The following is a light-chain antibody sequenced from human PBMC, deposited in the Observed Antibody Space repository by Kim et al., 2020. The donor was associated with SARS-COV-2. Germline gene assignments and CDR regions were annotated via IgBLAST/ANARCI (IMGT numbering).Light chain of an antibody. V-gene: IGKV3-20*01. CDR2: GAS. Sequence: EIVLTQSPGTLSLSLGERATLSCRACQSVSSSYLAWYQQKPGQAPRLLIYGASSRATGIPDRFSGSGSGTDFTLTISRLEPEDFAVYYCQQYGRTFGPGTKVDIK. J-gene: IGKJ3*01. CDR1: QSVSSSY. CDR3: QQYGRT.